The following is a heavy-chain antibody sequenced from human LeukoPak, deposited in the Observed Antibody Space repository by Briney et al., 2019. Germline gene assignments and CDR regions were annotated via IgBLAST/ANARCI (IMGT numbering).Heavy chain of an antibody. CDR2: IYSGGST. CDR1: GFTVSSNY. V-gene: IGHV3-53*01. CDR3: ASNNYGPNYYYYYMDV. D-gene: IGHD5-18*01. J-gene: IGHJ6*03. Sequence: GGSLRLSCAASGFTVSSNYMSWVRQAPGKGLEWVSVIYSGGSTYYADSVKGRFTISRDNSKNTLCLQMNSLRAEDTAVYYCASNNYGPNYYYYYMDVWGKGTTVTISS.